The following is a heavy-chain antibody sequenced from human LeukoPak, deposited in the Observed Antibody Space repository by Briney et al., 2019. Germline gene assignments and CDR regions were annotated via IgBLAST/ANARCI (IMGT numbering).Heavy chain of an antibody. J-gene: IGHJ6*03. V-gene: IGHV4-38-2*02. CDR2: IHHSGST. D-gene: IGHD3-10*01. Sequence: SETLSLTCTVSGYSISSGFYWGWIRQPPGKGLEWVANIHHSGSTYYKPSLKSRVTISVDTSKNQFSLKLNSMTAADTAVYYCARVTESYGSGRRHNYYYYYMDVWGKGTTVTISS. CDR3: ARVTESYGSGRRHNYYYYYMDV. CDR1: GYSISSGFY.